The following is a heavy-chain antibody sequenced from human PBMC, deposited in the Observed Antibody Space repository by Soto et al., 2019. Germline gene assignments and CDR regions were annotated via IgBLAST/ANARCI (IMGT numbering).Heavy chain of an antibody. Sequence: QVQLVQSGAEVKKPGASVKVSCKASGYTFNSYDINWVRQATGQGLEGMGWMNPNSGNTGYAQKFQGRVTMTRNTSISTADMELRSLRYEDAAVYYCAMTLNGDNVDYWGQGTLGTVSS. CDR3: AMTLNGDNVDY. J-gene: IGHJ4*02. CDR1: GYTFNSYD. D-gene: IGHD4-17*01. CDR2: MNPNSGNT. V-gene: IGHV1-8*01.